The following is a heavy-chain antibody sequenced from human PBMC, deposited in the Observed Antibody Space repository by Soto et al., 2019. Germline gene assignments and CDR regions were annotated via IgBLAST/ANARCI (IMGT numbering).Heavy chain of an antibody. CDR3: ARVLDCSGGSCYIYYYYGMDV. Sequence: GASVKVSCKASGYTFTSYGISWVRQAPGQRLEWMGWISAYNGNTNYAQKLQGRVTMTTDTSTSTAYMELRSLRSDDTAVYYCARVLDCSGGSCYIYYYYGMDVWGQGTTVTVSS. D-gene: IGHD2-15*01. V-gene: IGHV1-18*04. J-gene: IGHJ6*02. CDR2: ISAYNGNT. CDR1: GYTFTSYG.